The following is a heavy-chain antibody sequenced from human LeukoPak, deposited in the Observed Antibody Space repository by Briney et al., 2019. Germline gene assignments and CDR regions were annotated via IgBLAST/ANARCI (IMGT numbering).Heavy chain of an antibody. CDR1: GFTFTSYA. CDR3: AKEIAAAGQDWFDP. CDR2: ISGRGSSI. Sequence: PGGSLRLSCAASGFTFTSYAMSWVRQAPGKGLEWVSAISGRGSSIYYADSVKGRFTISRDNSKNTLYLQMNSLRAEDTAVYYCAKEIAAAGQDWFDPWGQGTLVTVSS. J-gene: IGHJ5*02. D-gene: IGHD6-13*01. V-gene: IGHV3-23*01.